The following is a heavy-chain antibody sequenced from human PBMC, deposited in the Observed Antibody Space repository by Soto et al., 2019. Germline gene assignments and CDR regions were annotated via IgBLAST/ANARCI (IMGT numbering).Heavy chain of an antibody. CDR3: AKVPRERYCSSTSCWHFDY. J-gene: IGHJ4*02. D-gene: IGHD2-2*01. CDR1: GFTFSSYA. Sequence: PGGSLRLSCAASGFTFSSYAMSWVRQAPGKGLEWVSAISGSGGSTYYADSVKGRFTISRDNSKDTLYLQMNSLRAEDTAVYYCAKVPRERYCSSTSCWHFDYWGQGTLVTV. CDR2: ISGSGGST. V-gene: IGHV3-23*01.